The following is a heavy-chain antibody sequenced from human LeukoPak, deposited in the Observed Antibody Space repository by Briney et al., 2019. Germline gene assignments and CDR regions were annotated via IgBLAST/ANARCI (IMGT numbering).Heavy chain of an antibody. CDR2: ISGSGGRT. J-gene: IGHJ6*02. Sequence: PGGSLRLSCAASGFTFSSYEMNWVRQAPGKGLEWVSTISGSGGRTYYANSVEGRFTFSRDNSKNTLYLQMNSLRAEDTAVYYCAKPTVTDVWGFYGMDVWGQGTTVTVSS. CDR1: GFTFSSYE. V-gene: IGHV3-23*01. CDR3: AKPTVTDVWGFYGMDV. D-gene: IGHD4-11*01.